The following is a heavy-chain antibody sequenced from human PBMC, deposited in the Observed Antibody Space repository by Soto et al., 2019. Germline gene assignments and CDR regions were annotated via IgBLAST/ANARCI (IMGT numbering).Heavy chain of an antibody. Sequence: VQLVQSGAEVRKPEASVKVSCKSSGDSFNDYYIHWVRQAPGQGLEWMGWINPNGGVTKYAQKFQDWVTMTRDTSIRTVYMELSRLRSDDTAIYYCARESGGATATLDYYYFYMDVWGKGTTVTVSS. CDR1: GDSFNDYY. D-gene: IGHD5-12*01. CDR2: INPNGGVT. V-gene: IGHV1-2*04. J-gene: IGHJ6*03. CDR3: ARESGGATATLDYYYFYMDV.